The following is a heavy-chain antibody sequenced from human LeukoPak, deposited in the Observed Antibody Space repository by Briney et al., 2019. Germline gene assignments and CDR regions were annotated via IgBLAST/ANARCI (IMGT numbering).Heavy chain of an antibody. CDR1: GYTLTKLS. J-gene: IGHJ4*02. D-gene: IGHD2-21*01. Sequence: GASVKVSCKVSGYTLTKLSMHWVRQAPGKGLEWMGGFDPEDGGSIYADKFQGRVTMTEDTSTDTAYMELSSLRSEDAAVYYCAAHPPPNSDENNNLLAYWGQGTLVTVSS. CDR3: AAHPPPNSDENNNLLAY. V-gene: IGHV1-24*01. CDR2: FDPEDGGS.